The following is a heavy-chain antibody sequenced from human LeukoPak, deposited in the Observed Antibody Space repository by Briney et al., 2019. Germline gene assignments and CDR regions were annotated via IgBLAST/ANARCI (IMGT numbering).Heavy chain of an antibody. V-gene: IGHV4-59*12. CDR1: GGSFSGYY. J-gene: IGHJ5*02. Sequence: PSETLSLTCAVYGGSFSGYYWSWIRQPPGKGLEWIGYIYYSWSTNYNPSLKSRVTISVDTSKNQFSLKLSSVTAADTAVYYCARDRERITMVRGVNGGWFDPWGQGTLVTVSS. CDR2: IYYSWST. D-gene: IGHD3-10*01. CDR3: ARDRERITMVRGVNGGWFDP.